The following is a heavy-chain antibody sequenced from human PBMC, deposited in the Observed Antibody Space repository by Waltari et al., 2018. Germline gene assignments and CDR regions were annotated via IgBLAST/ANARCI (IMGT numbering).Heavy chain of an antibody. J-gene: IGHJ5*02. D-gene: IGHD1-26*01. CDR3: ATDASGSFPTGAFDP. Sequence: EVQLVQSGAEVKKPGATVKISCKASGYTFTDYYIHWVQPAPGKGLEWMGRVYPEDGEQIYAEKFQGRVTITADTSTDTAYMELSSLRSEDTAVYYCATDASGSFPTGAFDPWGQGTLVTVSS. CDR1: GYTFTDYY. V-gene: IGHV1-69-2*01. CDR2: VYPEDGEQ.